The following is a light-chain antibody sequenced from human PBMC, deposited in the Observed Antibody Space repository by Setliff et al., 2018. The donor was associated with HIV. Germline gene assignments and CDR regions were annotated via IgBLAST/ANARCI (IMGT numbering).Light chain of an antibody. CDR1: TGAVTSGHY. CDR3: FLSYSGARRV. V-gene: IGLV7-46*01. CDR2: DTS. Sequence: QAVVTQEPSLTVSPGGTVTPTCGPSTGAVTSGHYPYWFQQKPGQAPRTVIYDTSNKHSWTPARFSGSLLGGKAALTLSGAQPEDEAAYYCFLSYSGARRVFGGGTKVTVL. J-gene: IGLJ3*02.